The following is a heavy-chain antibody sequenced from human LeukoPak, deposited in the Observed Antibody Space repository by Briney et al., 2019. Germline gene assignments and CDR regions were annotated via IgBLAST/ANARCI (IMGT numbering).Heavy chain of an antibody. CDR2: IYSGGST. J-gene: IGHJ6*02. Sequence: GGSLRLSCAASGFTFSSYAMSWVRQAPGKGLEWVSVIYSGGSTYYADSVKGRFTISRDNSKNTLYLQMNSLRAEDTAVYYCARDPFPYYYDSSGSQANGMDVWGQGTTVTVSS. D-gene: IGHD3-22*01. V-gene: IGHV3-53*01. CDR1: GFTFSSYA. CDR3: ARDPFPYYYDSSGSQANGMDV.